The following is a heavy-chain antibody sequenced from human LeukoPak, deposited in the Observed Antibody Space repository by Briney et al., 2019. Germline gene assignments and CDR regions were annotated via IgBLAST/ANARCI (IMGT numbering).Heavy chain of an antibody. CDR1: GSTFNTYW. D-gene: IGHD2-15*01. CDR3: ARDMNPYCSGGCCPFSSGMDV. CDR2: IKHDGSET. Sequence: GGSLRLSCAAAGSTFNTYWLNWVRQAPGKRLEWVANIKHDGSETDYVDSVKGRFTISRDNAKNSLFLQMNSLRAEDTAVYFCARDMNPYCSGGCCPFSSGMDVWGQGTTVTVSS. V-gene: IGHV3-7*01. J-gene: IGHJ6*02.